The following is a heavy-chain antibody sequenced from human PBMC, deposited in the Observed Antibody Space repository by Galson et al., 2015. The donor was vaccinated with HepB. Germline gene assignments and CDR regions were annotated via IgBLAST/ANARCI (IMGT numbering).Heavy chain of an antibody. CDR1: GFTFSSYA. Sequence: SLRLSCAASGFTFSSYAMGWVRQAPGKGLEWVSAISGSGGSTYYADSVKGRFTISRDNSKNTLYLQMNSLRAEDTAVYYCAKDTRYGYYDILTGPGAFDIWGQGTMVTVSS. V-gene: IGHV3-23*01. CDR3: AKDTRYGYYDILTGPGAFDI. J-gene: IGHJ3*02. CDR2: ISGSGGST. D-gene: IGHD3-9*01.